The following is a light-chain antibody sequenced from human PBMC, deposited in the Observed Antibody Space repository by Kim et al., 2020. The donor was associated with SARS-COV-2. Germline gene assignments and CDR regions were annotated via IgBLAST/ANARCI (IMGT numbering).Light chain of an antibody. CDR3: QVWDSSSVVI. J-gene: IGLJ2*01. CDR2: RDY. V-gene: IGLV3-9*01. Sequence: VARGQTARIPCGGDDIRSKNVNWYQQKSGQAPVLVIYRDYNRPSGIPERFAGSSSGNTATLAISGAQVGDEADYYCQVWDSSSVVIFGEGTQLTVL. CDR1: DIRSKN.